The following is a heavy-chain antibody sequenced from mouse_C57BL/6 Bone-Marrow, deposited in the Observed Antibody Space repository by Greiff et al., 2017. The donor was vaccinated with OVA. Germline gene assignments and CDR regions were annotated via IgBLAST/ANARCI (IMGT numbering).Heavy chain of an antibody. J-gene: IGHJ4*01. Sequence: VQVVESGPGLVQPSQSLSITCTVSGFSLTSYGVHWVRQSPGKGLEWLGVIWSGGSTDYNAAFISRLSISKDNSKSQVFFKMNSLQADDTAIYYCARKKERWLLGAMDYWGQGTSVTVSS. CDR2: IWSGGST. V-gene: IGHV2-2*01. CDR1: GFSLTSYG. CDR3: ARKKERWLLGAMDY. D-gene: IGHD2-3*01.